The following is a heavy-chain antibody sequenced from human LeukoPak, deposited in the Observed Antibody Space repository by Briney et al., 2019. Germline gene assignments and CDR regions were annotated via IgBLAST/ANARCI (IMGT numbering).Heavy chain of an antibody. D-gene: IGHD6-19*01. Sequence: GGSLRLSCAASGFTFNIYAMSWVRQAPGKGLEWVSAISASDLATYYANSVKGRFTISRDNSKNTLYLQMNSLRAEDTAEYFCAKDFSGSFDYWGQGTLVTFSS. CDR3: AKDFSGSFDY. CDR2: ISASDLAT. V-gene: IGHV3-23*01. CDR1: GFTFNIYA. J-gene: IGHJ4*02.